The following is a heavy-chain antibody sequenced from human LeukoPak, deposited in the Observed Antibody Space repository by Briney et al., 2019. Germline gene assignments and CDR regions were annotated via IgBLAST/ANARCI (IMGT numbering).Heavy chain of an antibody. CDR2: IYYSGST. CDR3: ARDHYGANDY. Sequence: SETLSLTCTVSGGSVSSGSYYWSWIRQPPGKGLGWIGYIYYSGSTNYNPSLKSRVTISVDTSKNQFSLKLSSVTAADTAVYYCARDHYGANDYWGQGTLVTVSS. CDR1: GGSVSSGSYY. D-gene: IGHD4-17*01. J-gene: IGHJ4*02. V-gene: IGHV4-61*01.